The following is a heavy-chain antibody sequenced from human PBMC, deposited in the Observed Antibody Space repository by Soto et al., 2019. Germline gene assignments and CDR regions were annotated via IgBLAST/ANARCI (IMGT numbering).Heavy chain of an antibody. CDR1: GYTFTSYY. V-gene: IGHV1-46*03. D-gene: IGHD5-18*01. CDR3: ARVYPSDTRYGYVGNNWFDP. Sequence: QVQLVQSGAEVKKPGASVKVSCKASGYTFTSYYMHWVRQAPGQGLEWMGIINPSGGSTSYAQKFQGRVTMTRDTSTITVYMELSSLRSEDTAVYYCARVYPSDTRYGYVGNNWFDPWGQGTLVTVSS. CDR2: INPSGGST. J-gene: IGHJ5*02.